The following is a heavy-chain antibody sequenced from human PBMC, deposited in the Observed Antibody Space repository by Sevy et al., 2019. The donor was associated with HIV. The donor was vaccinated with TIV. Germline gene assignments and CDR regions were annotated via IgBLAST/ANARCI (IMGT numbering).Heavy chain of an antibody. CDR2: IYHSGST. D-gene: IGHD2-8*01. CDR3: ARDLGVESYYYYYGMDV. V-gene: IGHV4-38-2*02. J-gene: IGHJ6*02. CDR1: GYSISSGYY. Sequence: SETLSLTCAVSGYSISSGYYWGWIRQPQGKGLEWIGSIYHSGSTYYNPSLKSRVTISVDTSKNQFSLKLSSVTAADTAVYYCARDLGVESYYYYYGMDVWGQGTTVTVSS.